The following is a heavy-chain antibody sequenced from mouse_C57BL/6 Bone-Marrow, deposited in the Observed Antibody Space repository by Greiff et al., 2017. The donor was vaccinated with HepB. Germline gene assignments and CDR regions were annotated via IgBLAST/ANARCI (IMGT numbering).Heavy chain of an antibody. Sequence: EVKLMESGEGLVKPGGSLKLSCAASGFTFSSYAMSWVRQTPEKRLEWVAYISSGGDYIYYADTVKGRFTISRDNARNTLYLQMSSLKSEDTAMYYCTRDCDYDAYWGQGTLVTVSA. V-gene: IGHV5-9-1*02. J-gene: IGHJ3*01. CDR2: ISSGGDYI. CDR3: TRDCDYDAY. D-gene: IGHD2-4*01. CDR1: GFTFSSYA.